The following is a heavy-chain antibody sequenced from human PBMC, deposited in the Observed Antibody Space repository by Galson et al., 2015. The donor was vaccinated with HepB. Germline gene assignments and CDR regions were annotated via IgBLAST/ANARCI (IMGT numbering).Heavy chain of an antibody. CDR2: ISSSNSYT. CDR1: GFSFRDYY. Sequence: SLRLSCAASGFSFRDYYMSWIRQAPGKGLEWVSYISSSNSYTNYADSVKGRFTISRDNAKNSLYLQMNSLRAEDTALYYCARAGRILWFGESATRGMDVWGQGTTVTVSS. CDR3: ARAGRILWFGESATRGMDV. V-gene: IGHV3-11*06. J-gene: IGHJ6*02. D-gene: IGHD3-10*01.